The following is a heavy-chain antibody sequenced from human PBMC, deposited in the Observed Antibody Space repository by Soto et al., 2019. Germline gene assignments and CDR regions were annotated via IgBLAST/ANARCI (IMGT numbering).Heavy chain of an antibody. J-gene: IGHJ6*02. CDR2: ISAYNGNT. Sequence: ASVKVSCKASGYTFINYGISWVRQAPGQGLEWMGWISAYNGNTNYAQKLQGRVTMTTDTSTSTAYMELRSLRSDDTAVYYCARVSPVGYYYYGMDVWGQGTTVTVSS. CDR3: ARVSPVGYYYYGMDV. CDR1: GYTFINYG. V-gene: IGHV1-18*01.